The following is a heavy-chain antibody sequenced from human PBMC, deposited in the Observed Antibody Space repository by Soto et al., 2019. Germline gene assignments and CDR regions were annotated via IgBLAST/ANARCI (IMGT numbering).Heavy chain of an antibody. V-gene: IGHV3-30-3*01. CDR2: ISYDGSNK. D-gene: IGHD2-8*01. Sequence: TGGSLRLCCAASGFTFSSYAMHWVRQAPGKGLEWVAVISYDGSNKYYADSVKGRFTISRDNSKNTLYLQMNSLRAEDTAVYYCARVKGCTNGVVPNHAIHYYYGMDVWGQRTTVTGSS. CDR1: GFTFSSYA. CDR3: ARVKGCTNGVVPNHAIHYYYGMDV. J-gene: IGHJ6*02.